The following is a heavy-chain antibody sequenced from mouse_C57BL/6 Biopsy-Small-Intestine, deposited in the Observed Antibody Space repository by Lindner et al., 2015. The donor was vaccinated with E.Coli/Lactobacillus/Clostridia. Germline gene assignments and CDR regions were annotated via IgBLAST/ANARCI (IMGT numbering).Heavy chain of an antibody. CDR3: VRPYYDYDGYFDV. CDR2: IRSKSNNYAK. J-gene: IGHJ1*03. D-gene: IGHD2-4*01. Sequence: VQLQESGGGLVQPKGSLKLSCAASGFSFNTYAMNWVRQAPGKGLEWVARIRSKSNNYAKNYADSVKDRFTISRDDSESMLYLQMNNLKTEDTAMYYCVRPYYDYDGYFDVWGTGTTVTVSS. V-gene: IGHV10-1*01. CDR1: GFSFNTYA.